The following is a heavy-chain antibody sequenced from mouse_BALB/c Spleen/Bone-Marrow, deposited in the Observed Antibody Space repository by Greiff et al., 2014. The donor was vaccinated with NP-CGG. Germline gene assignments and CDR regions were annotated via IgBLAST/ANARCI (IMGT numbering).Heavy chain of an antibody. Sequence: VQLQQSGAELVRPGASVKLSCKASGYTFTSYWMNWVKQRPEQGLEWIGRIDPYDNEAHYNQKFKDKAILTVDKSSSTAYMQRSSLAYDASAVYYCGRRYCSNLSFDYWGQGTTLTVSS. J-gene: IGHJ2*01. CDR1: GYTFTSYW. V-gene: IGHV1-52*01. CDR2: IDPYDNEA. D-gene: IGHD2-5*01. CDR3: GRRYCSNLSFDY.